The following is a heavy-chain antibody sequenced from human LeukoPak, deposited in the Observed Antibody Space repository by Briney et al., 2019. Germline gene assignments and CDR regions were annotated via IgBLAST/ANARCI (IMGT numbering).Heavy chain of an antibody. CDR2: IWYDGSNK. CDR1: GFTFSSYG. V-gene: IGHV3-33*01. Sequence: SGRSLRLSCAASGFTFSSYGMHWVRQAPGKGLEWVAVIWYDGSNKYYAGSVKGRFTISRDNSKNTLYLQMNSLRAEDTAVYYCARDRSSLGLWFGELRNWGQGTLVTVSS. J-gene: IGHJ4*02. CDR3: ARDRSSLGLWFGELRN. D-gene: IGHD3-10*01.